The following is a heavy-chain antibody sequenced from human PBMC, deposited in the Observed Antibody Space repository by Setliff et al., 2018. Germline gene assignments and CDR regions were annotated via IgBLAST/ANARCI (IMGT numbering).Heavy chain of an antibody. CDR3: TITHYYGSGSPYYLDY. V-gene: IGHV3-7*03. Sequence: GGSLRLSCAASGFTFSSFWMAWVRQSPGRGLEWVANINQDGSGKFYVDSVKGRFTISRDDSKGIAYLQMDSLKTEDTAVYYCTITHYYGSGSPYYLDYWGQGTLVTVSS. D-gene: IGHD3-10*01. CDR2: INQDGSGK. CDR1: GFTFSSFW. J-gene: IGHJ4*02.